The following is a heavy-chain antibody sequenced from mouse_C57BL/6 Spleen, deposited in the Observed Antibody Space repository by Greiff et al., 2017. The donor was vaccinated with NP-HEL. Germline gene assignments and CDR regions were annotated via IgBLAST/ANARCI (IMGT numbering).Heavy chain of an antibody. CDR3: ARGRGDYFDY. V-gene: IGHV5-17*01. J-gene: IGHJ2*01. CDR2: ISSGSSTI. Sequence: EVQLVESGGGLVKPGGSLKLSCAASGFTFSDYGMHWVRQAPETGLEWVAYISSGSSTIYYADTVKGRFTISRDNAKNTLFLQRTSLRSEETARYCCARGRGDYFDYWGQGTTLTVSS. CDR1: GFTFSDYG.